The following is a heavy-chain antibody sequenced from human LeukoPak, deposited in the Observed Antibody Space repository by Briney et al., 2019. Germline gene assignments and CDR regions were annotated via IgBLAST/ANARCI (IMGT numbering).Heavy chain of an antibody. Sequence: GASVKVSCKASGYTFTRYGISWVRQAPGEGLEWMGWISGYNGNRKYAQKLQGRVTMTTDTPTSTAYMEVRSLRSDDTAAYYCAREGSLAPGSREFDSWGQGTLVTVSS. J-gene: IGHJ4*02. CDR3: AREGSLAPGSREFDS. CDR2: ISGYNGNR. V-gene: IGHV1-18*01. CDR1: GYTFTRYG. D-gene: IGHD6-6*01.